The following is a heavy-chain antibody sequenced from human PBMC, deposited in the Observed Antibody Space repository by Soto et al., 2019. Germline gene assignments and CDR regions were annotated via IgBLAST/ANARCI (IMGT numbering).Heavy chain of an antibody. J-gene: IGHJ6*02. D-gene: IGHD2-15*01. CDR2: LSYGGTP. Sequence: QGLLQESGPRLVKASESLCLTCTVSGGPISSYSWSWIRQTPEKGLEWIGYLSYGGTPNYNPSLESRVTITINTTATQFSLKLESLTSADTAVYYCARGFWATGGGNYYYSMDVWGQGTTVRVS. CDR1: GGPISSYS. CDR3: ARGFWATGGGNYYYSMDV. V-gene: IGHV4-59*13.